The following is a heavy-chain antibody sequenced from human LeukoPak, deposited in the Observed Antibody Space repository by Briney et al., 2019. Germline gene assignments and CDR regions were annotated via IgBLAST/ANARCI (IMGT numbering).Heavy chain of an antibody. V-gene: IGHV1-24*01. CDR2: FDPEDGET. CDR3: ARTYYYDSSGYSYYYYYMDV. Sequence: GASVKVSCKVSGYTLTELSMHWVRQAPGKGLEWMGGFDPEDGETIYAQKFQGRVTMAEDTSTDTAYMELSSLRSEDTAVYYCARTYYYDSSGYSYYYYYMDVWGKGTTVTVSS. J-gene: IGHJ6*03. CDR1: GYTLTELS. D-gene: IGHD3-22*01.